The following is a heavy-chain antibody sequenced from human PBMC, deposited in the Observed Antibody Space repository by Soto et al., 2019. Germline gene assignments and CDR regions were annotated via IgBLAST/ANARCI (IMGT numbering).Heavy chain of an antibody. V-gene: IGHV1-8*01. J-gene: IGHJ5*02. CDR3: ATASSRANWFDP. CDR2: MNPNSGNT. Sequence: ASVKVSCKASGYTFTSYDINWVRQATGQGLEWMGWMNPNSGNTGYAQKFQGRVTMTRNTSISSAYMELSSLRSEDTAVYYCATASSRANWFDPWGQGTLVTVSS. CDR1: GYTFTSYD.